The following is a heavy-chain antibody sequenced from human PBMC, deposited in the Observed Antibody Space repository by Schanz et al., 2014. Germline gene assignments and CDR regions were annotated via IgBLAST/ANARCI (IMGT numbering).Heavy chain of an antibody. Sequence: EVQLVESGGGLIQPGGSLRLSCAASGYTVSSNYMSWVRQAPGKGLEWVSSIRGSGGGTDYADSVKGRFTISRDNSKNTLYLQMNSLRAEDTAVYYCARGGCTNGLCYYYYGMDVWGQGTTVTVSS. CDR3: ARGGCTNGLCYYYYGMDV. D-gene: IGHD2-8*01. CDR1: GYTVSSNY. J-gene: IGHJ6*02. V-gene: IGHV3-53*01. CDR2: IRGSGGGT.